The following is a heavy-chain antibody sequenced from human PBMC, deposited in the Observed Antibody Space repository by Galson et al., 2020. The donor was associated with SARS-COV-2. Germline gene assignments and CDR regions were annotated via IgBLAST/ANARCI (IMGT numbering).Heavy chain of an antibody. CDR2: VTAGGSIT. J-gene: IGHJ4*02. CDR1: GFTFSRYA. Sequence: GGSLRLSCAGSGFTFSRYAMSWVCQVPGKGLAWVSSVTAGGSITYHADTVKGRFTISRDNSKNTLYLQMNSLRVEDTALYYCAKDQGNDYGDQLDYWGQGTLVSVSA. D-gene: IGHD4-17*01. CDR3: AKDQGNDYGDQLDY. V-gene: IGHV3-23*01.